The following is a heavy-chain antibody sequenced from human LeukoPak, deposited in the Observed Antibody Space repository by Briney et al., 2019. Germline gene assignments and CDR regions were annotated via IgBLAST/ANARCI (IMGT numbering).Heavy chain of an antibody. CDR2: IRYDGSNE. D-gene: IGHD1-14*01. CDR3: AKGGIGNTQNWFDP. V-gene: IGHV3-30*02. J-gene: IGHJ5*02. Sequence: GGSLRLSCAASGLTFSTYAMHWVRQAPGKGLEWVAFIRYDGSNEYHGDSVKGRFTISRDNSKNTLYLQMNSLRPEDTAVYNCAKGGIGNTQNWFDPWGQGTLVTVSS. CDR1: GLTFSTYA.